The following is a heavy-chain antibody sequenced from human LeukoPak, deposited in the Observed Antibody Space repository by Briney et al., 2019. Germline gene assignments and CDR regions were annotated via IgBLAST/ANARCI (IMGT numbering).Heavy chain of an antibody. CDR3: ARVPYYYDSSGYYYGADFDY. J-gene: IGHJ4*02. D-gene: IGHD3-22*01. V-gene: IGHV1-2*02. Sequence: ASVKVSCKAYGYTFTGYYMHWVRQAPGQGLEWMGWINPNSGGTNYAQKFQGRVTMTRDTSISTAYMELSRLRSDDTAVYYCARVPYYYDSSGYYYGADFDYWGQGTLVTVSS. CDR2: INPNSGGT. CDR1: GYTFTGYY.